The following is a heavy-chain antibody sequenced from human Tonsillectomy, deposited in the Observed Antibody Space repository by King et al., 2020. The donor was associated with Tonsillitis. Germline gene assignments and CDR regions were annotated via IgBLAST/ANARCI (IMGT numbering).Heavy chain of an antibody. J-gene: IGHJ4*02. V-gene: IGHV3-23*04. CDR2: ISGGDVDT. CDR1: GFTFRSYA. Sequence: VQLVESGGGLVQLGGSLRLSCAASGFTFRSYAMSWVRQAPGQGLEWVSAISGGDVDTYYADSVTGRFTLSRDNSKNTLYLQMNSLRAQVTAVYYCAKGLVGSGSYYLSPQGYFDYWGQGTLVTVSS. CDR3: AKGLVGSGSYYLSPQGYFDY. D-gene: IGHD3-10*01.